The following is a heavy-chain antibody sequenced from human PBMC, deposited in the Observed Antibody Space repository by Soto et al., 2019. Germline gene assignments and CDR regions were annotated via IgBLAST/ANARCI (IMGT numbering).Heavy chain of an antibody. V-gene: IGHV3-7*02. CDR2: IKSDGSEE. CDR3: ARGRAVAV. Sequence: EVQLVESGGGLVQPGGSLRLSCVASGFTFSDYCMTWIRQAPGKGLEWVANIKSDGSEENYVDSVKGRFTISSDNANNLLSLQMNSLRAEDTGIYYCARGRAVAVWGQGTLVSVSS. J-gene: IGHJ4*02. CDR1: GFTFSDYC. D-gene: IGHD6-19*01.